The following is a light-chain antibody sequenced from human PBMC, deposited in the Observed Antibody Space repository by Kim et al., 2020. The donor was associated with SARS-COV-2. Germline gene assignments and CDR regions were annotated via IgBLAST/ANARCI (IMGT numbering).Light chain of an antibody. CDR1: QSVLYTSDNKSY. Sequence: DIVMTQSPDSLAVSLGERATINCKSSQSVLYTSDNKSYLAWYQQKPGQPPKLLIYWASTRQSGVPDRFRGSGSGTDFTLTISSLQAEDVAVYYCQHYYSGPLTFGGGTKVDIK. J-gene: IGKJ4*01. CDR2: WAS. CDR3: QHYYSGPLT. V-gene: IGKV4-1*01.